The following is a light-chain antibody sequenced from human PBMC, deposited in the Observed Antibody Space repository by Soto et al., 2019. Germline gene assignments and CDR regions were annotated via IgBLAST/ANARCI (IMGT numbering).Light chain of an antibody. Sequence: IVLTQSPGTLSLSPGESATLSCRASQTVTDPYLACYQQTPGQAPRLLIYGTSKRASGVPNRFRGAGSGTEFTLTSSRREPEEFAVYYCQQFGGSFSFGGGTKVEL. CDR3: QQFGGSFS. J-gene: IGKJ4*01. CDR2: GTS. CDR1: QTVTDPY. V-gene: IGKV3-20*01.